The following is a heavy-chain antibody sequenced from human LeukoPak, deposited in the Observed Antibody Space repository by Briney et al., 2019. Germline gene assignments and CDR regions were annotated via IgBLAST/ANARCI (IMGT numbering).Heavy chain of an antibody. CDR1: GGXISSGGYY. D-gene: IGHD7-27*01. CDR3: ATGQSPDTFDY. J-gene: IGHJ4*02. Sequence: SQTLSLTCTVSGGXISSGGYYWSWIRQHPGKGLEWIGSFYYSGSTYYNPSLKSRVTISVDTSKNQFSLKLSSVTAADAAVYYCATGQSPDTFDYWGQGTLVTVSS. CDR2: FYYSGST. V-gene: IGHV4-31*03.